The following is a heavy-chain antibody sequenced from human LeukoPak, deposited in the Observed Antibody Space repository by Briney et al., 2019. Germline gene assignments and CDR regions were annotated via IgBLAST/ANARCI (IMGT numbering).Heavy chain of an antibody. CDR2: ISGSGGST. CDR1: GFTFSSYS. V-gene: IGHV3-23*01. J-gene: IGHJ4*02. CDR3: VKGYSYAPSEDYFDY. Sequence: GGSLRLSCAASGFTFSSYSMSWVRQAPGKGLEWVSAISGSGGSTYYADSVKGRFTISRDNSKNTLYLQMNSLRPEDTALYYCVKGYSYAPSEDYFDYWGQGTLVTVSS. D-gene: IGHD5-18*01.